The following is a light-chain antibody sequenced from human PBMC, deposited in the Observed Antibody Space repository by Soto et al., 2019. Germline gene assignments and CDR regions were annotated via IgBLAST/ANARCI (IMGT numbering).Light chain of an antibody. V-gene: IGKV4-1*01. CDR2: WAF. CDR3: QQYYSTPLT. Sequence: DIVMTQSPDSLAVSLGERATINCKSSQSVLYSSNNKNYLAWYQQKPGQPPKLLIYWAFTRESGVPDRFSGSGSGTDFTLIISSLQAEDVAVYYCQQYYSTPLTFGGGTKVEIK. CDR1: QSVLYSSNNKNY. J-gene: IGKJ4*01.